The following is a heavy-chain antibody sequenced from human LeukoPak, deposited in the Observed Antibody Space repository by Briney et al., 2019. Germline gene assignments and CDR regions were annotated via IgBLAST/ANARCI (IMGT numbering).Heavy chain of an antibody. D-gene: IGHD2/OR15-2a*01. CDR1: GXTFTTYW. J-gene: IGHJ4*02. V-gene: IGHV5-51*01. Sequence: GESLKISCKGSGXTFTTYWIGWVRQMPGKGLEGMGIIYPGDSDTRYSPSFQGQVTISADKSITTAYLQWSSLKASDTAMYYCARVMTTLTGFDFWGQGTLITVSS. CDR2: IYPGDSDT. CDR3: ARVMTTLTGFDF.